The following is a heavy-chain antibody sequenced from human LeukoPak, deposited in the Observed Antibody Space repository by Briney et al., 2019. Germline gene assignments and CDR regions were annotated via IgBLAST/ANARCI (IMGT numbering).Heavy chain of an antibody. CDR3: ARGPARYCSGGSCRKPNWFDP. D-gene: IGHD2-15*01. Sequence: ASVKVSCKASGYTFTSYDINWVRQATGQGLEWMGWMKPNSGNTGYAQKFQGRVTITRNTSISTAYMELSSLRSEDTAVYYCARGPARYCSGGSCRKPNWFDPWGQGTLVTVSS. V-gene: IGHV1-8*03. CDR1: GYTFTSYD. CDR2: MKPNSGNT. J-gene: IGHJ5*02.